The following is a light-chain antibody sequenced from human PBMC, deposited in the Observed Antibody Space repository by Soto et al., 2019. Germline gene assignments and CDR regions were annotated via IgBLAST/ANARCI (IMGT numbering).Light chain of an antibody. Sequence: DIHMTQSTSSLSASVGDRVTIICRASQTITYYVNCYQQKPGGAPKLLIYAASNLQSGVPSRFSGSGSGTDFTLTISSLQLEDLATYHCQQANSFPLTLGQGTRL. CDR1: QTITYY. J-gene: IGKJ5*01. CDR3: QQANSFPLT. CDR2: AAS. V-gene: IGKV1-39*01.